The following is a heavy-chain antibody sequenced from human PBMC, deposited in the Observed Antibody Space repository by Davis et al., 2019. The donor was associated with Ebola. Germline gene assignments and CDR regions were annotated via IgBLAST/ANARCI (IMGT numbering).Heavy chain of an antibody. CDR3: ARCRVVSTRGMDV. CDR1: GYTFTSYA. CDR2: INAGNGNT. Sequence: SVTVSFKASGYTFTSYALHWVRQAPGQRLEWMGWINAGNGNTKYSQKFQGRVTITRDTSASTAYMELRSLRSEDTAVYYCARCRVVSTRGMDVWGQGTTVTVSS. V-gene: IGHV1-3*01. D-gene: IGHD3-3*01. J-gene: IGHJ6*02.